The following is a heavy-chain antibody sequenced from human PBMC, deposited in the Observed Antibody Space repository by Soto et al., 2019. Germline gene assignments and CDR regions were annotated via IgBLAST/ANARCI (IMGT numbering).Heavy chain of an antibody. CDR2: TYYRSKWYN. D-gene: IGHD6-6*01. Sequence: SQTLSLTCAISGDSVSSNSAAWNWIRQSPSRGLEWLGRTYYRSKWYNDYAVSVKSRITINPDTSKNQFSLQLNSVTPEDTAVYYCARIGYSSSEGYYYYYGMDVWGQGTTVTVSS. V-gene: IGHV6-1*01. CDR3: ARIGYSSSEGYYYYYGMDV. CDR1: GDSVSSNSAA. J-gene: IGHJ6*02.